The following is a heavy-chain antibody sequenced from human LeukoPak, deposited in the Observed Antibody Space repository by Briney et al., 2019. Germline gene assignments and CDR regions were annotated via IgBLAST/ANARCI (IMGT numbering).Heavy chain of an antibody. CDR3: ARDHPSSSWYRGYYFDY. D-gene: IGHD6-13*01. Sequence: GGSLRLSCAASGFTFSSYSMNWVRQAPGKGLEWVSSISSSSSYIYYADSVKGQFTISRDNAKNSPYLQMNSLRAEDTAVYYCARDHPSSSWYRGYYFDYWGQGTLVTVSS. CDR1: GFTFSSYS. CDR2: ISSSSSYI. J-gene: IGHJ4*02. V-gene: IGHV3-21*01.